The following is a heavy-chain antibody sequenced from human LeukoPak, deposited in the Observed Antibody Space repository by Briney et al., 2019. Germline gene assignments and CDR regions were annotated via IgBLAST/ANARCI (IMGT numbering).Heavy chain of an antibody. CDR2: ISGSGGST. D-gene: IGHD3-3*01. CDR1: GFTFSSYA. Sequence: GGSLRLSCAASGFTFSSYAMTWVRQAPGKGLEWVSVISGSGGSTYYADSVKGRFTISRDNAKNSLYLQMNSLRAEDTAVYYCASYDFWSHNWGQGTLVTVSS. CDR3: ASYDFWSHN. J-gene: IGHJ4*02. V-gene: IGHV3-23*01.